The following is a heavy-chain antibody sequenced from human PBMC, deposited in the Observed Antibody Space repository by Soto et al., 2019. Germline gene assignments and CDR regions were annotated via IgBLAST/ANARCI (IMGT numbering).Heavy chain of an antibody. D-gene: IGHD4-17*01. V-gene: IGHV4-31*03. Sequence: QVQLQESGPGLVKPSQTLSLTCTVSGGSISSGGYYWSWIRQHPGKGLEWIGYIYYSGSTYYNPSLKSRVTISVDTSKNQFSLKLSSVTAADTAVYYCARGDDYGDKRRPWFDPWGQGTLVTVSS. J-gene: IGHJ5*02. CDR3: ARGDDYGDKRRPWFDP. CDR1: GGSISSGGYY. CDR2: IYYSGST.